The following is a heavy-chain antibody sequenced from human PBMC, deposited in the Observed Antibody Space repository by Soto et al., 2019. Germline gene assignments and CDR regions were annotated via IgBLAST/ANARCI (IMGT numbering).Heavy chain of an antibody. CDR2: ISGSGGST. CDR3: AKETYYDFWSGLGQGAFDI. CDR1: GFTFSSYA. J-gene: IGHJ3*02. V-gene: IGHV3-23*01. D-gene: IGHD3-3*01. Sequence: GGSLRLSCAASGFTFSSYAMSWVRQAPGKGLEWVSAISGSGGSTYYADSVKGRFTISRDNSKNTLYLQMNSLRAEDTAVYYCAKETYYDFWSGLGQGAFDIWGQGTMVTVSS.